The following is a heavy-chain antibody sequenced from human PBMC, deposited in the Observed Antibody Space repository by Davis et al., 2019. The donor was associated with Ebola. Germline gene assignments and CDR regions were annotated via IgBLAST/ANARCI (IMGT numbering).Heavy chain of an antibody. CDR3: ARYSLSDTAMVPYYYGMDV. Sequence: HTGGSLRLSCAASGFTFSSYWMHWVRQAPGKGLVWVSHINSDGSSTSYADSVKGRFTISRDNAKNTLYLQMNSLRAEDTAVYYCARYSLSDTAMVPYYYGMDVWGQGTTVTVSS. CDR2: INSDGSST. D-gene: IGHD5-18*01. V-gene: IGHV3-74*01. CDR1: GFTFSSYW. J-gene: IGHJ6*02.